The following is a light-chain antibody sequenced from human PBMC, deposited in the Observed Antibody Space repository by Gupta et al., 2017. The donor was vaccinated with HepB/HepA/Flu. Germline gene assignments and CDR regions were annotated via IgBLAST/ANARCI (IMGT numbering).Light chain of an antibody. CDR1: SSNVGRSF. V-gene: IGLV1-47*01. CDR2: TKY. Sequence: QSVLTQPPSASGTPGQRVTISCSGSSSNVGRSFVNWYQQFPGAATKTLTQTKYQRPYAVPDRFSASKSASSASLAISGLRAEDEANYYCAAWDNSLRRVAFGGGTKLTVL. CDR3: AAWDNSLRRVA. J-gene: IGLJ2*01.